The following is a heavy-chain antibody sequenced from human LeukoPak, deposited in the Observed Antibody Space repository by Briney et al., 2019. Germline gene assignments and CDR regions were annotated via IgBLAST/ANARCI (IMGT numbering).Heavy chain of an antibody. Sequence: GGPLKFSCLAPGLTLSDYTEHWVRQAPGKGLDYVSGISNKGGSTYYADSVKGRFTISRDNSKNTLHLQMSSLRADDTAVYYCVKSGTWADFDSWGQGTLVTVSS. CDR1: GLTLSDYT. CDR2: ISNKGGST. V-gene: IGHV3-64D*09. D-gene: IGHD1-26*01. J-gene: IGHJ4*02. CDR3: VKSGTWADFDS.